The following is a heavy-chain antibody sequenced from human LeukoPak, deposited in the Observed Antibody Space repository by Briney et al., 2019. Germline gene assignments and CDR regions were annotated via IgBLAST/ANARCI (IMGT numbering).Heavy chain of an antibody. Sequence: GGSLRLSCAASGFTVSSNYMSWVRQAPGKGLEWVSVIYSGGTTYYADSVKGRFTISRDNSKNALYLQMNSLRAEDTAVYYCARHILTGDMYYWGQGTLVTVSS. CDR1: GFTVSSNY. CDR2: IYSGGTT. J-gene: IGHJ4*02. D-gene: IGHD7-27*01. V-gene: IGHV3-66*04. CDR3: ARHILTGDMYY.